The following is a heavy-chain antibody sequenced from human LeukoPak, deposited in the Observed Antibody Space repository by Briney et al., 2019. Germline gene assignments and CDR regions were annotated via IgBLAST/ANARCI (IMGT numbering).Heavy chain of an antibody. CDR2: IHSDGST. CDR1: GLTVSTNY. J-gene: IGHJ4*02. V-gene: IGHV3-53*01. Sequence: GGSLRLSCAASGLTVSTNYMTWVRQAPGKGLEWVSLIHSDGSTYYADSVKGRFTISRDNYKNTLYLQMNSLRGEDTAMYYCARDLDYFDSSGSHRRRNYFDYWGQGTLVTVSS. CDR3: ARDLDYFDSSGSHRRRNYFDY. D-gene: IGHD3-22*01.